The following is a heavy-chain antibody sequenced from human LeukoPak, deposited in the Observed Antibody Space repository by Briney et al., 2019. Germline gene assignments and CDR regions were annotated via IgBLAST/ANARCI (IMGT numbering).Heavy chain of an antibody. CDR2: IYYSGST. CDR1: GGSISSYY. Sequence: SETLSLTCTVSGGSISSYYWSWIRQPPGQGLEWIGYIYYSGSTNYNPSLKSRVTISVDTSKNQFSLKLSSVTAADTAVYYCARDILTGYSNWFDPWGQGTLVTVSS. V-gene: IGHV4-59*01. D-gene: IGHD3-9*01. CDR3: ARDILTGYSNWFDP. J-gene: IGHJ5*02.